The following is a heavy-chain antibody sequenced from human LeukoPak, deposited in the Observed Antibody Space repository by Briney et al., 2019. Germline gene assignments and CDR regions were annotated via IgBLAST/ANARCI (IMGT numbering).Heavy chain of an antibody. V-gene: IGHV3-48*03. D-gene: IGHD3-10*01. Sequence: GGSLRLSCAASGITFSSYEFNWVRQAPGKGLEWISYISTTATAIHYADSVKGRFTISRDNSKNTLYMRMNSLRTEDAAIYYCAKVGDRFGSGSIHPWGQGTLVTVSS. CDR1: GITFSSYE. J-gene: IGHJ5*02. CDR3: AKVGDRFGSGSIHP. CDR2: ISTTATAI.